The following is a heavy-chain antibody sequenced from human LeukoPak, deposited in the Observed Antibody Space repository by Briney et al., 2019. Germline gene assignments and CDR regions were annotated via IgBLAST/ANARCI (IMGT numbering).Heavy chain of an antibody. CDR1: RGSFTAYY. CDR2: INHIGST. D-gene: IGHD3-3*01. CDR3: ASGVSEWLFYY. J-gene: IGHJ4*02. Sequence: PSETLSLTRALYRGSFTAYYRRGIRQPPGKGQEWIGEINHIGSTNYNPSLTRRVTLSVDTSKNQFSLKLTSVTAADTAVYYCASGVSEWLFYYWGQGTLVTVSS. V-gene: IGHV4-34*01.